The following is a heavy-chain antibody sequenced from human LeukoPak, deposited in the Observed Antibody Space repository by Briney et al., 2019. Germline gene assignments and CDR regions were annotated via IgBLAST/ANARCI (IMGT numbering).Heavy chain of an antibody. J-gene: IGHJ4*02. CDR3: ARSVPDYYDSSGID. V-gene: IGHV3-30*04. CDR1: GFTFSSYA. D-gene: IGHD3-22*01. Sequence: GGSLRLSCAASGFTFSSYAMHWGRQAPGKGLEWVAVISYDGSNKYYADSVKGRFTISRDNSKNTLYLQMNSLRAEDTAVYYCARSVPDYYDSSGIDWGQGTLVTVSS. CDR2: ISYDGSNK.